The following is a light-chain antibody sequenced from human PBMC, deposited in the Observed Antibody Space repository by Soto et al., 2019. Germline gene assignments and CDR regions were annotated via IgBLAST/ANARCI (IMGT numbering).Light chain of an antibody. V-gene: IGKV1-5*03. CDR3: QQYSDYWT. Sequence: DIQMTQSPSTLSASVGDRVTITCRASQGISRWLAWYQQKPGTAPKLLLYKASSLESGVPPRFSGSGSGTEFTTTISSLQPDDFATYYCQQYSDYWTFGQGTKVEIK. CDR2: KAS. CDR1: QGISRW. J-gene: IGKJ1*01.